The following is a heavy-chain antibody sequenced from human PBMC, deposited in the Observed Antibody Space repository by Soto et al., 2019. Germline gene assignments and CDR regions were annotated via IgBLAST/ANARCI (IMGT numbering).Heavy chain of an antibody. CDR1: GGSVSSGSYY. J-gene: IGHJ3*02. CDR2: MRHSGGT. CDR3: ARVERGTATTVVDAFDI. Sequence: QVQLQQWGAGLLKPSETLSLTCAVYGGSVSSGSYYWSWIRQPPGKGLEWIGEMRHSGGTHVNPSFQSRVTIAVDTSKNQFSLKMSFVTAADTALYYCARVERGTATTVVDAFDIWGPGTMVTVSS. V-gene: IGHV4-34*01. D-gene: IGHD1-1*01.